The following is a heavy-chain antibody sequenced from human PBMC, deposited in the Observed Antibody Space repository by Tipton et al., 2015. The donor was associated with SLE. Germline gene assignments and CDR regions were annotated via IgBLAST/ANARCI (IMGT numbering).Heavy chain of an antibody. CDR3: ARYGIRSGKDI. D-gene: IGHD3-3*01. CDR1: GGSFSGYC. J-gene: IGHJ3*02. CDR2: INHSGTT. V-gene: IGHV4-34*01. Sequence: AGLVKPSETLSLTCAVYGGSFSGYCWTWIRQPPGKGLEWIGEINHSGTTNYKSSLKSRVTISVDTSKNQFSLKLSSVTAADTAVYYCARYGIRSGKDIWGQGTMVTVSS.